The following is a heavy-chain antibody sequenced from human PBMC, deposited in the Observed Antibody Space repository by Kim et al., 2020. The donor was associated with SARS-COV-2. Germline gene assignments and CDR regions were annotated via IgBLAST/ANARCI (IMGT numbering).Heavy chain of an antibody. D-gene: IGHD1-1*01. Sequence: GGSLRLSCAASGFTFSDHYMDWVRQAPGKGLEWVGRIRNKADSYTTEYATSVKGRFTISRVDSQNSLYLQMNSLKIEDTALYYCVSATPTVVKYLHYWGQGTLVTVSS. J-gene: IGHJ4*02. CDR2: IRNKADSYTT. CDR1: GFTFSDHY. CDR3: VSATPTVVKYLHY. V-gene: IGHV3-72*01.